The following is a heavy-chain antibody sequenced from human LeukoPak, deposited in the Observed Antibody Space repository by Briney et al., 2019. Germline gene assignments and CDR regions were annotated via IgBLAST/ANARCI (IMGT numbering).Heavy chain of an antibody. D-gene: IGHD6-13*01. CDR3: ARLYSSSCPDY. CDR1: GGSISSSSYC. CDR2: IYYSGST. V-gene: IGHV4-39*01. J-gene: IGHJ4*02. Sequence: SETLSLTCTVSGGSISSSSYCWGWIRQPPGKGLEWIGSIYYSGSTYYNPSLKSRVTISVDTSKNQFSLKLSSVTAADTAVYYCARLYSSSCPDYWGQGTLVTVSS.